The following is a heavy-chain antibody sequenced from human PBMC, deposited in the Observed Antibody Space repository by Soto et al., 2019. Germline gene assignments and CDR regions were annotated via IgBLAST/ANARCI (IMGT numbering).Heavy chain of an antibody. CDR2: IGGRGNSA. CDR3: VREGRGSFDF. D-gene: IGHD5-12*01. J-gene: IGHJ3*01. CDR1: GXSFTNCC. Sequence: GSLRGSCSPAGXSFTNCCMNWVRQAPGKGLELVSVIGGRGNSAYYEDYVQGRFTISRDNSKNTLSIKKRSLTADDTAIYYCVREGRGSFDFWGRGTMGTVS. V-gene: IGHV3-23*01.